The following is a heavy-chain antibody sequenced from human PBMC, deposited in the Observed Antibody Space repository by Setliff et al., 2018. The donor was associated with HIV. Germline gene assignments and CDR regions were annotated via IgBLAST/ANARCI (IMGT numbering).Heavy chain of an antibody. Sequence: GGSLRLSCVASKYIFSSYSMSWVRQAPGKGLEWVANIKQDGSEKYYVDSVKGRFTISRDNAKNSLYLQMNSLRAEDTAVYYCARPIAAAGLFDSWGQGTLVTVSS. J-gene: IGHJ4*02. D-gene: IGHD6-13*01. CDR3: ARPIAAAGLFDS. CDR1: KYIFSSYS. V-gene: IGHV3-7*01. CDR2: IKQDGSEK.